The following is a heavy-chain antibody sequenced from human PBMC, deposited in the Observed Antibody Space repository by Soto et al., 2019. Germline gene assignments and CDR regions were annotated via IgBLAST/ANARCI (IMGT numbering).Heavy chain of an antibody. J-gene: IGHJ5*02. CDR3: ATSGITMVRGWFDP. CDR2: INPNSGNT. V-gene: IGHV1-8*02. Sequence: ASVKVSCKASGYTFTIYGINWVRQATGQGLEYLGWINPNSGNTGYVQKFQGRVTLTRNTSISTAYMELSSLRSEDTAVYYCATSGITMVRGWFDPWGQGTLVTVSS. D-gene: IGHD3-10*01. CDR1: GYTFTIYG.